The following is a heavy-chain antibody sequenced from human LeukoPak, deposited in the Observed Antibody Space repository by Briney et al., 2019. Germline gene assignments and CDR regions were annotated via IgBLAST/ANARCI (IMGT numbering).Heavy chain of an antibody. CDR2: LDYSGST. D-gene: IGHD6-6*01. Sequence: SETLSLTCIVSGGSISTSNYYWGWIRQPPGKGLEWIGYLDYSGSTNYNPSLKSRVTISVDTSKNQFSLKLSSVTAADTAVYFCARRHVEYSSSSDPYYFDYWGQGTLVTVSS. V-gene: IGHV4-61*05. J-gene: IGHJ4*02. CDR1: GGSISTSNYY. CDR3: ARRHVEYSSSSDPYYFDY.